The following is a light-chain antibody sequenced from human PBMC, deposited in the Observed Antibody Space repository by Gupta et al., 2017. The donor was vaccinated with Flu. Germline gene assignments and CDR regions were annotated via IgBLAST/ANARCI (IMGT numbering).Light chain of an antibody. Sequence: DVVMTQSPLSLPVTLGQPASISCRSSQSLVYSDGNTYLNWFQQRPGHSPRRLIYEVSNRDSGVPDRFSGSGSGTDFTLKISRVEAEDVGVYYCMQGTHWPFTVGPGTKVDIK. CDR2: EVS. CDR3: MQGTHWPFT. V-gene: IGKV2-30*01. J-gene: IGKJ3*01. CDR1: QSLVYSDGNTY.